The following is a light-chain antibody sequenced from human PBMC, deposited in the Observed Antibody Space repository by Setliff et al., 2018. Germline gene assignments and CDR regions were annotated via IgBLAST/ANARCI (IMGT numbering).Light chain of an antibody. CDR2: EVT. V-gene: IGLV2-8*01. CDR3: GSYAGYNNFYV. J-gene: IGLJ1*01. CDR1: SSDVGGYNR. Sequence: QSALAQPPSASGSLGQSVTISCTGTSSDVGGYNRASWYQQYPGKAPKVMIYEVTKRPSGVPDRFSGSKSGNTASLTVSGLQAEDEGDYYCGSYAGYNNFYVFGTGTKVTVL.